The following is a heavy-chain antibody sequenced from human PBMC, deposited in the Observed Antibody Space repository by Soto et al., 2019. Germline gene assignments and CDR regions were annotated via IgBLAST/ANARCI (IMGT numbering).Heavy chain of an antibody. Sequence: EVQLLESGGGLVQPGGSLRLSCAASGFTFSSYAMSWVRQAPGKGLEWVSAISGSGGSTYYADSVKGRFTISRDNSKNTLYLQMSRLRAEDTAVYYGAKGGPNPTPWYDYWGQGTLVTVSS. CDR3: AKGGPNPTPWYDY. D-gene: IGHD6-13*01. CDR1: GFTFSSYA. V-gene: IGHV3-23*01. CDR2: ISGSGGST. J-gene: IGHJ4*02.